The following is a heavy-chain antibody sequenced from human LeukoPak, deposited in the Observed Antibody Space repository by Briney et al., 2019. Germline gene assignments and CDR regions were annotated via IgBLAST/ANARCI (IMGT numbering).Heavy chain of an antibody. CDR2: ISWNAGGI. J-gene: IGHJ3*02. D-gene: IGHD3-16*01. Sequence: GGSLRLSCAAAGLTFDNYAMHWVRQAPGKGLEWVSRISWNAGGIVYADSVKGRFTISRDNAKNSLYLQMNSLRAEDTALYYCAKGTTFDAFDIWGQGTMVTVSS. CDR3: AKGTTFDAFDI. V-gene: IGHV3-9*01. CDR1: GLTFDNYA.